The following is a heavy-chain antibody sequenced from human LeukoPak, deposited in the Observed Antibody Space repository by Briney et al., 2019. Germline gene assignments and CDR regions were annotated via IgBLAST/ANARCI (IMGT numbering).Heavy chain of an antibody. V-gene: IGHV3-74*01. J-gene: IGHJ4*02. Sequence: GGSLRLSCAASGFTFSNYWMHWLRQVPGKGLVWVSRINDDGSATFYADSVKGRFTISRDNAKNTLFLQINSLRAEDTAVYYCAREILAPGKTHDYWGQGTLVTVSS. CDR3: AREILAPGKTHDY. CDR2: INDDGSAT. CDR1: GFTFSNYW.